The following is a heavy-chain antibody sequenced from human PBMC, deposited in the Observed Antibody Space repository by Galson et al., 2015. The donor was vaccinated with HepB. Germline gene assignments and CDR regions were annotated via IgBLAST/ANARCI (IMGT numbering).Heavy chain of an antibody. J-gene: IGHJ4*02. CDR3: ARDSVVGATNYFDY. D-gene: IGHD1-26*01. V-gene: IGHV4-61*02. CDR2: IYTSGST. Sequence: QVQLQESGPGLVKPSQTLSLTCTVSGGSISSGSYYWSWIRQPAGKGLEWIGRIYTSGSTNYNPSLKSRVTMSVDTSKNQFSLKLSSVTAADTAVYYCARDSVVGATNYFDYWGQGTLVTVSS. CDR1: GGSISSGSYY.